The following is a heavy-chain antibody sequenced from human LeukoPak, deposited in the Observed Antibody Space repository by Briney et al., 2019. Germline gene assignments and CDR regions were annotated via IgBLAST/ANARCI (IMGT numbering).Heavy chain of an antibody. D-gene: IGHD3-22*01. CDR1: GFIVSSNY. CDR3: ARGYYYDSSGLYYFDY. Sequence: GGSLRLSCAASGFIVSSNYMSWVRQAPGKGLEWVSIIYSDGSTYYADSVKGRFTISRDNSKNTLYLQMNSLRAEDTAVYYCARGYYYDSSGLYYFDYWGQGTLATVSS. J-gene: IGHJ4*02. CDR2: IYSDGST. V-gene: IGHV3-66*01.